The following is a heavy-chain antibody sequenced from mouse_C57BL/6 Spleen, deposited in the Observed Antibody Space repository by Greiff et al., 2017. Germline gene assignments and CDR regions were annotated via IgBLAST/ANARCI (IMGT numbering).Heavy chain of an antibody. V-gene: IGHV1-54*01. J-gene: IGHJ2*01. Sequence: QVQLKESGAELVRPGTSVKVSCKASGYAFTNYLIEWVKQRPGQSLEWIGVINPGSGGTNYNEKFKGKATLTADKSSSTAYMQLSSLTSEDSAVYFCARSGWTLDYWGQGTTLTVSS. D-gene: IGHD3-3*01. CDR1: GYAFTNYL. CDR3: ARSGWTLDY. CDR2: INPGSGGT.